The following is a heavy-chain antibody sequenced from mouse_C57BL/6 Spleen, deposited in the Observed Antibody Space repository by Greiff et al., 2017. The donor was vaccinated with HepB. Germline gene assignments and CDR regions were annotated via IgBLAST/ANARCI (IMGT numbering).Heavy chain of an antibody. V-gene: IGHV2-9-1*01. D-gene: IGHD2-4*01. J-gene: IGHJ3*01. Sequence: VKLQESGPGLVAPSQSLSITCTVSGFSLTSYAISWVRQPPGKGLEWLGVIWTGGGTNYNSALKSRLSISKDNSKSQVFLKMNSLQTDDTARYYCARNRLIYYDYDDAWFAYWGQGTLVTVSA. CDR1: GFSLTSYA. CDR2: IWTGGGT. CDR3: ARNRLIYYDYDDAWFAY.